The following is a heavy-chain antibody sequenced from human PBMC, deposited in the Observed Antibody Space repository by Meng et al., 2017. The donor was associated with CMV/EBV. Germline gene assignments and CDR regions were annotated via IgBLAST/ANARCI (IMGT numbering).Heavy chain of an antibody. J-gene: IGHJ6*02. CDR2: IVVGSGNT. V-gene: IGHV1-58*01. CDR1: GFTFTTSS. CDR3: AADRPGSGYYDFWSGYFSEGMDV. D-gene: IGHD3-3*01. Sequence: SVKVSCKASGFTFTTSSLQWVRQARGQRLEWLAWIVVGSGNTNYARKFQERVTITRDMSTSTAYMELSSLRSEDTAVYYCAADRPGSGYYDFWSGYFSEGMDVWGQGTTVTVSS.